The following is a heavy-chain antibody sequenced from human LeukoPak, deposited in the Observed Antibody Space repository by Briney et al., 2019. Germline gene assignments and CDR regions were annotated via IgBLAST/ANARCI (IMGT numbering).Heavy chain of an antibody. D-gene: IGHD4-17*01. CDR1: GYTXTGYL. CDR2: INPNSGDT. Sequence: GASVKVSCKASGYTXTGYLMHGVRQAPGQGLEWMGWINPNSGDTKYAQKFQGRVTMTRDTSISTAYMELSRLRSDDTAVYYCARALTTVATWLYLWGRGTLVTVSS. V-gene: IGHV1-2*02. J-gene: IGHJ2*01. CDR3: ARALTTVATWLYL.